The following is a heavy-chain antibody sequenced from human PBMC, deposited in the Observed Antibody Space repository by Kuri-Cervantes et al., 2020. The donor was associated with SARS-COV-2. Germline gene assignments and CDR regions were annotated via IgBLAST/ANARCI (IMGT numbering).Heavy chain of an antibody. J-gene: IGHJ4*02. CDR2: INHSGST. Sequence: GSLRLSCAVYGGSFSGYYWSWIRQPPGKGLEWIGEINHSGSTNYNPSLKSRVTISVDTSKNQFSLKLSSVTAADTAVYYCAGWPVVPAANPKWGTDYWGQGTQVTVSS. D-gene: IGHD2-2*01. CDR3: AGWPVVPAANPKWGTDY. V-gene: IGHV4-34*01. CDR1: GGSFSGYY.